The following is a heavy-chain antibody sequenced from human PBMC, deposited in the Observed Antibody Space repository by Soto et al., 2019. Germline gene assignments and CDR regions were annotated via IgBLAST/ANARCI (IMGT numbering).Heavy chain of an antibody. Sequence: AAVKVSCKASGYTFTSYGISWVRQAPGQGLEWMGWISAYNGNTNYAQKPQGRVTMTTDTSTSTAYMELRSLRSDDTAVYYCARVTYYYDSSGYFDYWGQGTLVTVSS. D-gene: IGHD3-22*01. CDR1: GYTFTSYG. J-gene: IGHJ4*02. CDR3: ARVTYYYDSSGYFDY. V-gene: IGHV1-18*04. CDR2: ISAYNGNT.